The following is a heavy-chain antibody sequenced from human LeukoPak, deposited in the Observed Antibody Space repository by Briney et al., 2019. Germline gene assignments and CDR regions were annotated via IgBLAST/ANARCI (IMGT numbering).Heavy chain of an antibody. D-gene: IGHD2-2*01. Sequence: GGSLRLSCAASGFTFSSYSMNWVRQAPGKGLEWVSSISSSSSYIYYADSVKGRFTISRDNAKDSLYLQMNSLRAEDTAVYYCARVVPPTYCSSTSCYLSPPEKNAFDIWGQGTMVTVSS. CDR1: GFTFSSYS. J-gene: IGHJ3*02. CDR2: ISSSSSYI. CDR3: ARVVPPTYCSSTSCYLSPPEKNAFDI. V-gene: IGHV3-21*01.